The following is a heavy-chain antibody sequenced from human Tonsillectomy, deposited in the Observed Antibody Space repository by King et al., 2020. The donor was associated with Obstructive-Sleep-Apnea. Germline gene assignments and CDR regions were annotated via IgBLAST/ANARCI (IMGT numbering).Heavy chain of an antibody. CDR1: GFTFSSYA. J-gene: IGHJ4*02. CDR2: ISYDGSNK. D-gene: IGHD6-19*01. CDR3: ARDALMYSSGWYFDY. Sequence: VQLVESGGGVVQPGRSLRLSCAASGFTFSSYAMHWVRQAPGKGLGWVAVISYDGSNKYYADSVKGRFTISRDNSKNTLYLQMNSLRAEDTAVYYCARDALMYSSGWYFDYWGQGTLVTVSS. V-gene: IGHV3-30*04.